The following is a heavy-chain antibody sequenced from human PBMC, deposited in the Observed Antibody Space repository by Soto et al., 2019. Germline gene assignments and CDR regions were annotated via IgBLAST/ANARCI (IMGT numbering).Heavy chain of an antibody. Sequence: ASVKVSCKASGYTFTGYYMHWVRQAPGQGLEWMGWINPNSGGTNYAQKFQGWVTMTRDMSISTAYMELSRLRSDDTAVYYCARVYSGYDYFDYWGQGTLVTVSS. D-gene: IGHD5-12*01. V-gene: IGHV1-2*04. CDR2: INPNSGGT. CDR1: GYTFTGYY. CDR3: ARVYSGYDYFDY. J-gene: IGHJ4*02.